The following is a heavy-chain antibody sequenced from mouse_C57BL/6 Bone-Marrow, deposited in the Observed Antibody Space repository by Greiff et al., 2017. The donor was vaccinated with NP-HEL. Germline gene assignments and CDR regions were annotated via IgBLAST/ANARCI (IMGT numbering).Heavy chain of an antibody. Sequence: EVKLMESAGGLVQPGSSMKLSCTASGFTFSDYYMAWVRQVPEKGLEWVANINYDGSSTYYLDSLKSRFIISRDNAKNILYLQMSSLKSEDTATYYCARDGSYWYFDVWGTGTTVTVSS. V-gene: IGHV5-16*01. CDR2: INYDGSST. J-gene: IGHJ1*03. CDR3: ARDGSYWYFDV. CDR1: GFTFSDYY. D-gene: IGHD4-1*01.